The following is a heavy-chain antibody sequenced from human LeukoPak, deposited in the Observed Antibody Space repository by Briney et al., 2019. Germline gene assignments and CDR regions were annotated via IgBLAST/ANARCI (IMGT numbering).Heavy chain of an antibody. Sequence: GGSLRLSCGASGFTFSSYWMSWVRQTPQKGLEWVANIKEDGSEKYYVDSVKGRFTISRENTKNSLYLQMNSLRADDTAAYYCARSVEMATGIRYWGQGTLVTVSS. CDR3: ARSVEMATGIRY. D-gene: IGHD5-24*01. CDR2: IKEDGSEK. CDR1: GFTFSSYW. J-gene: IGHJ4*02. V-gene: IGHV3-7*04.